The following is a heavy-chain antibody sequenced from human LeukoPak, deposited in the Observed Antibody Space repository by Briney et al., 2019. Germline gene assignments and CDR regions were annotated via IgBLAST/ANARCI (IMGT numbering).Heavy chain of an antibody. CDR3: ARVIHHRHAFDI. CDR1: GGSISRHY. CDR2: IYYSGST. D-gene: IGHD2-21*01. Sequence: SETLSLTCTVSGGSISRHYWSWIRQPPGKGLEWIGYIYYSGSTNYNPSLKSRVTISVDTSKNQFSLKLSSVTAADTAVYYCARVIHHRHAFDIWGQGTMVTVSS. V-gene: IGHV4-59*11. J-gene: IGHJ3*02.